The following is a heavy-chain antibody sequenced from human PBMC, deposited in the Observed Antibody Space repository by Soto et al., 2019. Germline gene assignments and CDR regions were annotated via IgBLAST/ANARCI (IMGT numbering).Heavy chain of an antibody. V-gene: IGHV3-30*18. CDR3: AKEYGSSWYFRHFDY. CDR2: ISYDGSNK. CDR1: GFTFSSYG. Sequence: GGSLRLSCAASGFTFSSYGMHWVRQAPGKGLEWVAVISYDGSNKYYADSVKGRFTISRDNSKNTLYLQMNSLRAEDTAVYYCAKEYGSSWYFRHFDYWGQGTLVTVSS. J-gene: IGHJ4*02. D-gene: IGHD6-13*01.